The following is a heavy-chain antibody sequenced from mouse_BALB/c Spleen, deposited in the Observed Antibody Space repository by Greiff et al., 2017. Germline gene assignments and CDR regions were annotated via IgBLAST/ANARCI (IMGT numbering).Heavy chain of an antibody. CDR2: INPSSGYT. D-gene: IGHD3-2*01. V-gene: IGHV1-4*01. CDR1: GYTFTSYT. J-gene: IGHJ3*01. CDR3: APRQLGLLGWFAY. Sequence: QVQLKESGAELARPGASVKMSCKASGYTFTSYTMHWVKQRPGQGLEWIGYINPSSGYTNYNQKFKDKATLTADKSSSTAYMQLSSLTSEDSAVYYCAPRQLGLLGWFAYWGQGTLVTVSA.